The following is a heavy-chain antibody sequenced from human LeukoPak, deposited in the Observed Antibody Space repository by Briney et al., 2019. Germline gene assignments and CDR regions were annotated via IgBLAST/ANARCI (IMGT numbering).Heavy chain of an antibody. CDR1: GFTFSNFA. V-gene: IGHV3-23*01. CDR3: AKAQLYYYFDY. CDR2: ISGSGGST. Sequence: GGSLRLSREAPGFTFSNFALTGVRQAQGKGLEWVSAISGSGGSTYYADSVQGRFTISRDNSKNTLYLQMNSLRAEDTAVYYCAKAQLYYYFDYWGQGTLVTVSS. D-gene: IGHD1-1*01. J-gene: IGHJ4*02.